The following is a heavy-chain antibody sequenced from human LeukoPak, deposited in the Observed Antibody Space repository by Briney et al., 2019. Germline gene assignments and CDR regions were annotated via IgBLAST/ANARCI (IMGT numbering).Heavy chain of an antibody. Sequence: PGGSLRLSCAVSGFTFSNYWMHWVRQAPGKGPVWVSHINSDGSSTTYADSVKGRFTISRDNAKNTLYLQMNSLRAEDTAVYYCARDEYSSSGYWGQGTLVTVSS. CDR1: GFTFSNYW. J-gene: IGHJ4*02. V-gene: IGHV3-74*01. CDR3: ARDEYSSSGY. CDR2: INSDGSST. D-gene: IGHD6-6*01.